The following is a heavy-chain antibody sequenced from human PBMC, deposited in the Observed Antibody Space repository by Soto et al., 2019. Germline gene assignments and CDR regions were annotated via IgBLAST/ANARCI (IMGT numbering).Heavy chain of an antibody. V-gene: IGHV3-48*03. D-gene: IGHD2-2*01. J-gene: IGHJ6*02. Sequence: TGGSLRLSCAASGFTFSSYEMNWVRQAPGKGLEWVSYISSSGSTIYYADSVKGRFTISRDNAKNSLYLQMNSLRAEDTAVYYCARDLGLRSTSRDVWGQGTTVTVSS. CDR1: GFTFSSYE. CDR2: ISSSGSTI. CDR3: ARDLGLRSTSRDV.